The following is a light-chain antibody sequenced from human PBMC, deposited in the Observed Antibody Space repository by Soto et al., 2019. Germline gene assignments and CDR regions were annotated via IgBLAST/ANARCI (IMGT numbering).Light chain of an antibody. Sequence: EIVLTQSPGTLSLSPGERATLSCRASHSVSSSYLAWYQQKPGQAPRLLIYGASSRATGIPDRFSGSGSGTDFTLTISRREPEDFAVYYCQQYGSSPPISFGQGTRLESK. J-gene: IGKJ5*01. CDR3: QQYGSSPPIS. CDR1: HSVSSSY. V-gene: IGKV3-20*01. CDR2: GAS.